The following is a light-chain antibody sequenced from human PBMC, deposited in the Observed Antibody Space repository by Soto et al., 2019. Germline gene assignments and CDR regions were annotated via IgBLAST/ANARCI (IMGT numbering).Light chain of an antibody. J-gene: IGLJ1*01. V-gene: IGLV2-14*01. CDR3: SSYTSSSTLFV. Sequence: QSVLTQPASVSGSPGQSITISCTGTSSDVGGYNYVSWYQQHPGKAPKLMIYEVSNRPSGVSNRFSGSKSGNTASLPISGRQAEDEADYYCSSYTSSSTLFVFGTGTKVTVL. CDR1: SSDVGGYNY. CDR2: EVS.